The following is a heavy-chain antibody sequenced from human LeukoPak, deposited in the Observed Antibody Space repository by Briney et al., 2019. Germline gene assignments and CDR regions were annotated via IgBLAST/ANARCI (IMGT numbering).Heavy chain of an antibody. D-gene: IGHD6-6*01. CDR2: ISSSSSYI. V-gene: IGHV3-21*01. Sequence: GGSLRLSCAASGFTFSTYAMTWVRQAPGKGLEWVSSISSSSSYIHYADSVKGRFTISRDNAKNSLYLQINSLRAGDTALYYCARADSNIAARRIGFDYWGQGTLVTVSS. CDR3: ARADSNIAARRIGFDY. CDR1: GFTFSTYA. J-gene: IGHJ4*02.